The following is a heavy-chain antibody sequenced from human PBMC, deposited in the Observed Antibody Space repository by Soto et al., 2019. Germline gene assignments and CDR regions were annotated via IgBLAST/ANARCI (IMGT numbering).Heavy chain of an antibody. J-gene: IGHJ6*02. CDR1: GFTFSSYS. CDR2: ISSSSSTI. D-gene: IGHD3-22*01. V-gene: IGHV3-48*02. CDR3: ARDYSPYYDSSGYSYYYYYGMDV. Sequence: VQLVESGGGLVQPGGSLRLSCAASGFTFSSYSMNWVRQAPGKGLEWVSYISSSSSTIYYADSVKGRFTISRDNAKNSLYLQMNSLRDEDTAVYYCARDYSPYYDSSGYSYYYYYGMDVWGQGTTVTVSS.